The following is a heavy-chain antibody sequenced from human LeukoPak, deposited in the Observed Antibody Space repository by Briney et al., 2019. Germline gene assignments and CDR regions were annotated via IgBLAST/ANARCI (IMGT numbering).Heavy chain of an antibody. D-gene: IGHD1-26*01. V-gene: IGHV1-69*06. CDR1: GGTFSSYA. CDR2: IIPIFGTA. CDR3: ARVIGPGNDY. J-gene: IGHJ4*02. Sequence: EASVKVSCKASGGTFSSYAISWVRQAPGQGLEWVGGIIPIFGTANYAQKFQGRVTITADKSTSTAYMELSSLRSEDTAVYYCARVIGPGNDYWGQGTLVTVSS.